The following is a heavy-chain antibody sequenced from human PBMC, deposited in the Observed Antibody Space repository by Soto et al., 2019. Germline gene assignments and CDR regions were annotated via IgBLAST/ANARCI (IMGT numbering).Heavy chain of an antibody. CDR1: GGSFSGYI. D-gene: IGHD1-26*01. J-gene: IGHJ4*02. CDR3: ARGLISGSHYSGGWYYFDS. Sequence: QVKLQKSGAGRLKPSETLSLTCDVYGGSFSGYIWTWTRQTPGKGLQWMGQINHSGSANYNPSLKSRVTISVHTSNSQFSLELNSVTAADTAVYYCARGLISGSHYSGGWYYFDSWGQGTQVTVSS. CDR2: INHSGSA. V-gene: IGHV4-34*01.